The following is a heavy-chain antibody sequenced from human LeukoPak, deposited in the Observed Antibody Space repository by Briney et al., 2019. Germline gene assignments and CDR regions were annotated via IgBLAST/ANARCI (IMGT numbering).Heavy chain of an antibody. CDR1: GFTFSSYS. Sequence: GGSLRLSCAASGFTFSSYSMNWVRQAPGKGLEWVSSISSSSSYIYYADSVKGRFTISRDNAKNSLYLQMNSLRAEDTAVYCCAREVIATAGSTFDYWGQGTLVTVSS. CDR2: ISSSSSYI. CDR3: AREVIATAGSTFDY. V-gene: IGHV3-21*01. D-gene: IGHD6-13*01. J-gene: IGHJ4*02.